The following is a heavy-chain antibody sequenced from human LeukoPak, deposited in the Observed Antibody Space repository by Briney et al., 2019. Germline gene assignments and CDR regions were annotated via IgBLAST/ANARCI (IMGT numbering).Heavy chain of an antibody. D-gene: IGHD4-17*01. CDR1: GYTFTSYY. CDR3: ARETTHDHGDYVPFDY. Sequence: GASVKVSCKASGYTFTSYYMHWVRQAPGQGLEWMGIINPSGGSTSYAQKFQGRVTMTRDTSTSTVYMELSSLRSEDTAVYYCARETTHDHGDYVPFDYWGQGTLVTVSS. V-gene: IGHV1-46*01. CDR2: INPSGGST. J-gene: IGHJ4*02.